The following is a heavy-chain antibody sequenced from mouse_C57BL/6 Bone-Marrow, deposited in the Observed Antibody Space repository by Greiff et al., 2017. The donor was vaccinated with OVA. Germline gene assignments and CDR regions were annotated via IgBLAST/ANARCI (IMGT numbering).Heavy chain of an antibody. CDR1: GYTFTSYW. Sequence: ALVKPGASVKMSCKASGYTFTSYWITWVKQRPGQGLEWIGDIYPGSGSTNYNEKFKSKATLTVDTSSSTAYMQLSSLTSEDSAVYYCARNGYYAGAYWGQGTLVTVSA. V-gene: IGHV1-55*01. D-gene: IGHD2-3*01. CDR2: IYPGSGST. CDR3: ARNGYYAGAY. J-gene: IGHJ3*01.